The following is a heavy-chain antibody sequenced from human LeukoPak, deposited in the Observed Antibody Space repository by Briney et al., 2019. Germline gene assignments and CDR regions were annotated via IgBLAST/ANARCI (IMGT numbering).Heavy chain of an antibody. J-gene: IGHJ4*02. D-gene: IGHD4/OR15-4a*01. CDR2: ISSSGPTI. CDR1: GFSFSSFS. CDR3: TRLHGAYPIDF. V-gene: IGHV3-48*01. Sequence: GGSLRLSCAASGFSFSSFSMNWVRQAPGKGLEWISYISSSGPTIYYADSVKGRFTISRDNAKNSVYLQMNSLRVEDTAVHYCTRLHGAYPIDFWGQGTLVTVSS.